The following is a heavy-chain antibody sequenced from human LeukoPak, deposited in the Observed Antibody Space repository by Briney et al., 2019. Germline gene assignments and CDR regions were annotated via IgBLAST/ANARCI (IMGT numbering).Heavy chain of an antibody. Sequence: GGSLRLSCAASGFTSSDYAINWVRQAPGQGLEWVSSMSRGGVITYSADSVQGRVTISRDNSNNTLYLHMKSLRAEDTAVYYCVSRAGSPWGPFDDWGQGTLVTVSS. CDR1: GFTSSDYA. J-gene: IGHJ4*02. CDR3: VSRAGSPWGPFDD. V-gene: IGHV3-23*01. D-gene: IGHD7-27*01. CDR2: MSRGGVIT.